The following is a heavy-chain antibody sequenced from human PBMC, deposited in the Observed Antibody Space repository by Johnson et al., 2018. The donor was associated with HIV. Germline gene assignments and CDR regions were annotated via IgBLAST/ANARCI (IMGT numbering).Heavy chain of an antibody. V-gene: IGHV3-66*02. CDR2: IYSGGST. Sequence: EMQLVESGGGVVRPGRSLRLSCAASGFTVSSNYMSWVRQAPGKGLEWVSVIYSGGSTYYADSVKGRFTISRDNSKNTLYLQMNSLRAEDTAVYYCARGSYDGDAFDIWGQGTMVTVSS. J-gene: IGHJ3*02. CDR3: ARGSYDGDAFDI. CDR1: GFTVSSNY. D-gene: IGHD1-26*01.